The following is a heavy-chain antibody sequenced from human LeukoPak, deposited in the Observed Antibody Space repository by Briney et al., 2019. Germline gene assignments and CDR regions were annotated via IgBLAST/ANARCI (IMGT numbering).Heavy chain of an antibody. CDR3: AREYSSSSRFDY. Sequence: ASVKVSCKASGYTFTGYYMHWVRQAPGQGLEWMGIINPSGGSTSYAQKFQGRVAMTRDMSTSTVYMELSSLRSEDTAVYYCAREYSSSSRFDYWGQGTLVTVSS. J-gene: IGHJ4*02. V-gene: IGHV1-46*01. CDR2: INPSGGST. D-gene: IGHD6-6*01. CDR1: GYTFTGYY.